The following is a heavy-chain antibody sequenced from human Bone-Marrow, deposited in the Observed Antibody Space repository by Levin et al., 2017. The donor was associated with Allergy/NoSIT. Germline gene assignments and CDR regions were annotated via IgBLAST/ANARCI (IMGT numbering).Heavy chain of an antibody. CDR3: VRGDRAVEN. J-gene: IGHJ4*02. Sequence: SETLSLTCSVSGGSITDYYWSWIRQSPGKGLEWIGYIYHTGFTKQNPSLKSRGTISLDTSKSQFSLTVTSVTAADTAVYYCVRGDRAVENWSQGTLVTVSS. V-gene: IGHV4-59*01. CDR2: IYHTGFT. CDR1: GGSITDYY.